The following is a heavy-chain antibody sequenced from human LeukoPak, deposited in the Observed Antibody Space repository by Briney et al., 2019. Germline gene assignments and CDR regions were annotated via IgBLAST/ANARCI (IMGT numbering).Heavy chain of an antibody. J-gene: IGHJ3*02. CDR2: ISGSGGST. CDR1: GFTFSSYA. V-gene: IGHV3-23*01. CDR3: AKDRAPYYYDSSGYYWLDAFDI. D-gene: IGHD3-22*01. Sequence: GGSLRLSCAASGFTFSSYAMSWVRQAPGKGLEWVSAISGSGGSTYYADSVKGRFTISRDNSKNTLYLQMNSLRAEDTAVYYCAKDRAPYYYDSSGYYWLDAFDIWGQGTMVTVSS.